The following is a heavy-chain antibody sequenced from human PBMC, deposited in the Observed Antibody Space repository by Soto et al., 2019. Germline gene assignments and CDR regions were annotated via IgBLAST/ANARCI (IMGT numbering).Heavy chain of an antibody. J-gene: IGHJ6*02. CDR3: ARGPGYSSSPPQNYYYGMDV. V-gene: IGHV3-13*01. CDR1: GFTFSSYD. CDR2: IGTAGDT. Sequence: GGSLRLSCAASGFTFSSYDMHWVRQATGKGLEWVSAIGTAGDTYYPGSVKGRFTISRENAKNSLYLQMNSLRAEDTAVYYCARGPGYSSSPPQNYYYGMDVWGQGTTVTVSS. D-gene: IGHD6-13*01.